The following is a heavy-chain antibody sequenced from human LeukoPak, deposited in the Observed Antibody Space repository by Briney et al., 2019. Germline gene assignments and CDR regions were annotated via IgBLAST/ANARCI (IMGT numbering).Heavy chain of an antibody. CDR3: ARGDSSSLFDY. V-gene: IGHV5-51*01. CDR1: GYSFTSYW. J-gene: IGHJ4*02. CDR2: IYPGASDT. D-gene: IGHD6-6*01. Sequence: GESLKISCKGSGYSFTSYWIGWVRQLPGKGLEWMGIIYPGASDTRYSPSFQGQVTISADKCISTAYLQWSSLKASDTAMYYCARGDSSSLFDYWGQGTLVTVSS.